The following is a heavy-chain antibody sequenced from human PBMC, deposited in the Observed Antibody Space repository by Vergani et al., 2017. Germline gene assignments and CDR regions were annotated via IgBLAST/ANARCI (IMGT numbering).Heavy chain of an antibody. J-gene: IGHJ4*02. CDR1: GGTFSSYA. D-gene: IGHD3-22*01. CDR2: IIPILGIA. Sequence: VQLVQSGAEVKKPGASVKVSCKASGGTFSSYAISWVRQAPGQGLEWMGRIIPILGIANYAQKFQGRVTITADKSTSTAYMELSSLRSEDTAVYYCARDRDDYYDSSGYSDYWGQGTLVTVSS. CDR3: ARDRDDYYDSSGYSDY. V-gene: IGHV1-69*04.